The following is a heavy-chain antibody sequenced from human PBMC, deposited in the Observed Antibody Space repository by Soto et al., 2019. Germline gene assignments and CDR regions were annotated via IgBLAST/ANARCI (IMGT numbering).Heavy chain of an antibody. J-gene: IGHJ4*02. D-gene: IGHD4-17*01. V-gene: IGHV6-1*01. CDR1: GDSVSGNSAA. CDR3: ARELPFYESGDNYFDY. Sequence: SQTLSLTCAISGDSVSGNSAAWNWIRQSPSRGLEWLGRTYYRSKWYNDYAVSVKSRITVTPDTSKNQFSLHLNSVTPEDTAVYYCARELPFYESGDNYFDYWGQGAPVTVSS. CDR2: TYYRSKWYN.